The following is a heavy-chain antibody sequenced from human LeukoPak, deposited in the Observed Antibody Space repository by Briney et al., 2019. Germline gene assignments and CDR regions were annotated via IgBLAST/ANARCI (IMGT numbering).Heavy chain of an antibody. Sequence: GGSLRLSCAASGFTFSSYAMSWVRQAPGKGLEWVSVIYSGGSTYYADSVKGRFTISRDNSKNTLYLQMNSLRAEDTAVYYCAKVVAARLSRPFDYWGQGTLVTVSS. CDR3: AKVVAARLSRPFDY. CDR2: IYSGGST. J-gene: IGHJ4*02. V-gene: IGHV3-23*03. CDR1: GFTFSSYA. D-gene: IGHD6-6*01.